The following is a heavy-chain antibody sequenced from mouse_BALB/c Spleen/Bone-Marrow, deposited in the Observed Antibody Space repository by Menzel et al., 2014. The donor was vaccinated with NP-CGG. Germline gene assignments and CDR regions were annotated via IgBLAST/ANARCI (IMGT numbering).Heavy chain of an antibody. CDR1: GYTFTNYF. V-gene: IGHV1S81*02. CDR2: INPNNGGT. Sequence: VQLQESGAELVKPGASVKLSCKASGYTFTNYFMYWVKQRPGQGPEWIGEINPNNGGTNFNENFKSKATLTLDKSSSTAYMQLSSLTSEDSAVYYCTRSGPGFAYWGHGTLVTVSA. CDR3: TRSGPGFAY. J-gene: IGHJ3*01.